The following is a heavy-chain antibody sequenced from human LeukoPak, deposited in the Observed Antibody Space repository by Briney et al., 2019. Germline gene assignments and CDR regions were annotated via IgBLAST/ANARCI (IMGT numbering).Heavy chain of an antibody. CDR2: ISCSGGST. V-gene: IGHV3-23*01. CDR3: AKDTAYYYGSGSFYFDY. D-gene: IGHD3-10*01. Sequence: SGGSLRLSCAASGFTFSKYAMSWVRQAPGKGLEWVSAISCSGGSTYYADSVKGRFTISRDTSKHTLYLKMNSMRAEDTAVYCSAKDTAYYYGSGSFYFDYWGQGTLVTVSS. J-gene: IGHJ4*02. CDR1: GFTFSKYA.